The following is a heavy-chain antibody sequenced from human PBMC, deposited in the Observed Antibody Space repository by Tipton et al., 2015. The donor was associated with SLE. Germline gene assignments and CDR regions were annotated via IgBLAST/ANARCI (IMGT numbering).Heavy chain of an antibody. CDR2: IYYSGST. CDR3: ARKMSSYYGMDV. D-gene: IGHD5-24*01. V-gene: IGHV4-59*01. Sequence: TLSLTCTVSGGSISTYYWSWIRQAPGKGLEWVGHIYYSGSTNYNPSLKSRVTILVDTSKNQFSLKLNSVTAADTAVYYCARKMSSYYGMDVWVQGTTVAVSS. J-gene: IGHJ6*02. CDR1: GGSISTYY.